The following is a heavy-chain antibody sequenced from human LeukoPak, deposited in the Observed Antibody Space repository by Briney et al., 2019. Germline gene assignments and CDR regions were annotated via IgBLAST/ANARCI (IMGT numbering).Heavy chain of an antibody. CDR2: ISYDGSNK. D-gene: IGHD3-3*01. CDR3: ARGIWLDFWSGYRMGYFDY. CDR1: GFTFSSYA. V-gene: IGHV3-30-3*01. J-gene: IGHJ4*02. Sequence: PGGSLRLSCAASGFTFSSYAMHWVRQAPGKGLEWVAVISYDGSNKYYADSVKGRFTISRDNSKNTLYLQMNSLRAEDTAVYYCARGIWLDFWSGYRMGYFDYWGQGTLVTVSS.